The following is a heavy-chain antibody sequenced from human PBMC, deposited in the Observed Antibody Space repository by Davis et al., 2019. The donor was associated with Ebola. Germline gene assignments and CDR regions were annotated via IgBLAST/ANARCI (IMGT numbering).Heavy chain of an antibody. CDR1: GGSVSSDVYS. CDR2: VYNRQTT. J-gene: IGHJ6*03. CDR3: AALFSGSYLAYVDV. Sequence: MPSETLSLTCTVAGGSVSSDVYSWNWIRQSPGQGLEWIGFVYNRQTTNYNPSLNSRVSLSKDTSKNQFSLKLSSVSAADTAVYYCAALFSGSYLAYVDVWGKGTTVTVS. V-gene: IGHV4-61*08. D-gene: IGHD1-26*01.